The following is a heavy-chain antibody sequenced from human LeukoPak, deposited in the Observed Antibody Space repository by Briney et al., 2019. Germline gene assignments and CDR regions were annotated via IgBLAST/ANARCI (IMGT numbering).Heavy chain of an antibody. J-gene: IGHJ3*02. CDR3: ARTPTLVVRMVGGFGAFDI. CDR2: FDPEDGET. V-gene: IGHV1-24*01. Sequence: ASVKVSCKVSGYTLTELSMRWVRQAPGKGLGWMGGFDPEDGETSYAQKFQGRVTMTADTSTNTAYMELSSLRSEDTAVYYCARTPTLVVRMVGGFGAFDIWGQGTMVTVSS. D-gene: IGHD3-10*01. CDR1: GYTLTELS.